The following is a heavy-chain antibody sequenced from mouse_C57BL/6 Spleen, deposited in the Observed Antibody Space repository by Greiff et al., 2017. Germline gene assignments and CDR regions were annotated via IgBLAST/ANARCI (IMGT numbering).Heavy chain of an antibody. V-gene: IGHV1-19*01. Sequence: EVQLQQSGPVLVKPGASVKMSCKASGYTFTDYYMNWVKQSHGKSLEWIGVINPYNGGTSYNQKFKGKATLTVDKSSSTAYMELNSLTSEDSAVYYCARDEDYDGAWFAYWGQGTLVTVSA. J-gene: IGHJ3*01. CDR1: GYTFTDYY. CDR3: ARDEDYDGAWFAY. D-gene: IGHD2-4*01. CDR2: INPYNGGT.